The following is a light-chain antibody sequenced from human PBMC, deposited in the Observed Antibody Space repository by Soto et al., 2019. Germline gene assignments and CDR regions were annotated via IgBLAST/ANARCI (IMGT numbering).Light chain of an antibody. Sequence: DIVMTQSPLSLPVTPGEPASISCRSSQSLLHCNGYNYLDWYLQKPGQSPQLLIYLGSNRASGVPDRFSGSGSGTDFTLKISRVEAEDVGVYYCMQALHTPWTFGQGTKVEIK. CDR1: QSLLHCNGYNY. CDR3: MQALHTPWT. CDR2: LGS. J-gene: IGKJ1*01. V-gene: IGKV2-28*01.